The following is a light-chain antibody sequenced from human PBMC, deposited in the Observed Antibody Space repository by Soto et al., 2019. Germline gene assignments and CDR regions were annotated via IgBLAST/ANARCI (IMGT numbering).Light chain of an antibody. CDR2: LGS. V-gene: IGKV2-28*01. Sequence: DIVMTQSPLSLPVTPGEPASISCRSSQSLLHSNGYNSLDWYLQKPGQSPQLLIYLGSNRASGVPDRFSGSGSGTDFTLKISRVEAEDVGVYYCMQALQTPAFGQGTRLDIK. CDR1: QSLLHSNGYNS. CDR3: MQALQTPA. J-gene: IGKJ5*01.